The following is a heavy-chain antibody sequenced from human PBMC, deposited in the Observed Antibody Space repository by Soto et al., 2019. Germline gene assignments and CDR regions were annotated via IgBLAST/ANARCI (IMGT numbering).Heavy chain of an antibody. D-gene: IGHD5-12*01. CDR1: GYTFTSYA. CDR3: ARDRVATRDFDY. Sequence: ASVKVSCKASGYTFTSYAMHWVRQAPGQRLEWMGWINAGNGNTKYSQKFQGRVTITRDTSASTAYMELSSLRSEDTAVYYCARDRVATRDFDYWGQGTLVTVSS. CDR2: INAGNGNT. V-gene: IGHV1-3*01. J-gene: IGHJ4*02.